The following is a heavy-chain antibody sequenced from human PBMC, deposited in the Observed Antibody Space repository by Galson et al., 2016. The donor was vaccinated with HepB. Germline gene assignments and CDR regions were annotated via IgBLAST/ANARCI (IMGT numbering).Heavy chain of an antibody. Sequence: PALVKPTQTLTLTCTFSGLSLSTSGVAVGWIRQPPGKALEWLALIYWDDDKRYSPSLKNRLSISKDTSNNQVVLTMTDMDIVDTATYYCAVCSRYYGSGSSYGRFDYWGQGTLVTVSS. CDR3: AVCSRYYGSGSSYGRFDY. CDR1: GLSLSTSGVA. J-gene: IGHJ4*02. CDR2: IYWDDDK. V-gene: IGHV2-5*02. D-gene: IGHD3-10*01.